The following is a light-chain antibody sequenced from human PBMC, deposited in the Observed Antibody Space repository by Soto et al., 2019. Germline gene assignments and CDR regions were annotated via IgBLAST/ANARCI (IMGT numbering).Light chain of an antibody. CDR3: QHTFDSPTWT. CDR1: QNIDMY. Sequence: DIHMTQSPSSLYASVGDTVTITCRASQNIDMYLNWYQQKPGKAPRVLISGSSNLQSGVPSRFSGSRSGTDFTLTISSLQSEDFASYFCQHTFDSPTWTFGQGTKVDIK. V-gene: IGKV1-39*01. J-gene: IGKJ1*01. CDR2: GSS.